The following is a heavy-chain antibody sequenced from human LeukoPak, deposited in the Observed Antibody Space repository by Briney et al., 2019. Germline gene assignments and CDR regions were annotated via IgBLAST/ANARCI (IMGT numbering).Heavy chain of an antibody. CDR2: INSDGIST. CDR1: GFTFSSYW. D-gene: IGHD2-2*01. V-gene: IGHV3-74*01. J-gene: IGHJ5*02. CDR3: AREVIVVVPAAINWFDP. Sequence: PGRSLRLSCAASGFTFSSYWMHWVRQAPGQGLVWVSRINSDGISTSYADSVKGRFAISRDNAKNTLYLQMNSLRAEDTAVYYCAREVIVVVPAAINWFDPWGQGTLVTVSS.